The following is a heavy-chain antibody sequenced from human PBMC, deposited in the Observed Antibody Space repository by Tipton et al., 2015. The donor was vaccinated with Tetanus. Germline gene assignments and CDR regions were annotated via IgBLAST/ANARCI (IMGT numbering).Heavy chain of an antibody. Sequence: LSLTCAVSGGSIDSINWWSWVRQAPGKGLEWVSLLYTDGRTYYADSVKGRFTISRDVFKNTVDLQMNNLRAEDTAVYYCARNYLSFGSLYAYFDYWGQGSLVTVSS. CDR1: GGSIDSINW. V-gene: IGHV3-53*01. J-gene: IGHJ4*02. CDR2: LYTDGRT. D-gene: IGHD2-8*01. CDR3: ARNYLSFGSLYAYFDY.